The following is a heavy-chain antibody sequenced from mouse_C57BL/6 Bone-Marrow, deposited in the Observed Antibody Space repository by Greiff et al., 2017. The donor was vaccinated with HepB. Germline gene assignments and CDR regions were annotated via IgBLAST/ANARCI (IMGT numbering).Heavy chain of an antibody. D-gene: IGHD4-1*01. V-gene: IGHV5-12*01. CDR3: ARQTVGPFDY. CDR1: GFTFSDYY. Sequence: EVKLMESGGGLVQPGGSLKLSCAASGFTFSDYYMYWVRQTPEKRLEWVAYISNGGGSTYYPDTVKGRFTISRDNAKNTLYLQMSRLKSEDTAMYYCARQTVGPFDYWGQGTTLTVSS. J-gene: IGHJ2*01. CDR2: ISNGGGST.